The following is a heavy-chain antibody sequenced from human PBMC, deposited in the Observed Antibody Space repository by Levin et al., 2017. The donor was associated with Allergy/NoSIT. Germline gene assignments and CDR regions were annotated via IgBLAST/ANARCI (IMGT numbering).Heavy chain of an antibody. V-gene: IGHV2-5*01. CDR3: AHSVEMGKRDC. J-gene: IGHJ4*02. Sequence: QTLSLTCTFSGFSLTSSGVGVAWIRQPPGKALECLALIYWNDDEHFSPSLKSRLTIIKDTSTNQVVLTITNMDPVDTATSYCAHSVEMGKRDCWGQGILVTVSS. CDR1: GFSLTSSGVG. D-gene: IGHD5-24*01. CDR2: IYWNDDE.